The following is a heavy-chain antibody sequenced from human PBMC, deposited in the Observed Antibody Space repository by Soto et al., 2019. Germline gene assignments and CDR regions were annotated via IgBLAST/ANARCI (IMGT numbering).Heavy chain of an antibody. CDR1: GFDFSSYA. V-gene: IGHV3-23*01. D-gene: IGHD3-22*01. CDR3: AKIDTVSMMIV. Sequence: GGPMRLSCAAAGFDFSSYAMNWVRKAPGKGLEWVSAFSGRSYSTYYAESVKGRFTISRDNSKNTLYLQMNSLSADDTAVYYCAKIDTVSMMIVWGQGTLVTVSS. CDR2: FSGRSYST. J-gene: IGHJ4*02.